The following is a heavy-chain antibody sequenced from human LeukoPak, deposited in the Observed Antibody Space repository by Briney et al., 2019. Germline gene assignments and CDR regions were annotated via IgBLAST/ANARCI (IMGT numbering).Heavy chain of an antibody. J-gene: IGHJ4*02. CDR1: GFTFSSYE. CDR3: AKGLRFLEWLSSFDY. CDR2: ISSSGTII. D-gene: IGHD3-3*01. V-gene: IGHV3-48*03. Sequence: GGSLRLSCAASGFTFSSYEMNWVRQAPGKGLEWLSYISSSGTIIHYVDSVKGRFTISRDNVKNSLYLQMNSLRAEDTALYYCAKGLRFLEWLSSFDYWGQGTLVTVSS.